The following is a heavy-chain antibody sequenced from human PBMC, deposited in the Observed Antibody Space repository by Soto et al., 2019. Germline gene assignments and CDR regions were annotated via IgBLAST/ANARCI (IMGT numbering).Heavy chain of an antibody. CDR2: ISSSSSYI. J-gene: IGHJ3*02. D-gene: IGHD3-3*01. V-gene: IGHV3-21*01. CDR3: ARSSTIFGVVMLAFDI. Sequence: AGGSLRLSCAASGFTFSSYSMNWVRQAPGKGLEWVSSISSSSSYIYYADSVKGRFTISRDNAKNSLYLQMNSLRAEDTAVYYCARSSTIFGVVMLAFDIWGQGTMVTVSS. CDR1: GFTFSSYS.